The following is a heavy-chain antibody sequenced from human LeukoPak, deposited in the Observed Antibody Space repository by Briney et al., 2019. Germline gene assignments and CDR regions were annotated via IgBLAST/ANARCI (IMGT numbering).Heavy chain of an antibody. D-gene: IGHD6-13*01. J-gene: IGHJ3*02. CDR2: IKQDGSEK. Sequence: GGSLRLSCAASGFTFSSYAMHWVRQAPGKGLEWVANIKQDGSEKYYVDSVKGRFTISRDNAKNSLYLQMNSLRAEDTAVYYCASTYSSSWYMARAFAIWGHGTMVTVAS. V-gene: IGHV3-7*03. CDR3: ASTYSSSWYMARAFAI. CDR1: GFTFSSYA.